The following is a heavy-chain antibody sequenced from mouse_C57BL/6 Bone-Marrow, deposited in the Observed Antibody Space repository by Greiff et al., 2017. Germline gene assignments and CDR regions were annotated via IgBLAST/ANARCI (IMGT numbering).Heavy chain of an antibody. CDR2: IYPGDGDT. D-gene: IGHD1-1*01. Sequence: VQLQQSGPELVKPGASVNISCKASGYAFSSSWMNWVKQRPGKGLEWIGRIYPGDGDTNYNGKFKGKATLTADKSSSTAYMQLSSLTSEDSAVYFCARNALLLRSSFDYWGQGTTLTVSS. CDR3: ARNALLLRSSFDY. J-gene: IGHJ2*01. CDR1: GYAFSSSW. V-gene: IGHV1-82*01.